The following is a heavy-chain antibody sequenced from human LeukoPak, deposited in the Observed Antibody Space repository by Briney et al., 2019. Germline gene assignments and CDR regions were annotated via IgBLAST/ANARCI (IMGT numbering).Heavy chain of an antibody. D-gene: IGHD5-18*01. CDR1: GFTFSSYT. CDR2: ISKSGGST. V-gene: IGHV3-23*01. J-gene: IGHJ5*02. Sequence: GGSLRLSCVASGFTFSSYTMSWVRRAPGKGLEWVSGISKSGGSTYYADSVKGRFTISRDNSKITLYLQMNSLRAEDTAVYYCARWRGIQLWLRDGFDPWGQGTLVTVSS. CDR3: ARWRGIQLWLRDGFDP.